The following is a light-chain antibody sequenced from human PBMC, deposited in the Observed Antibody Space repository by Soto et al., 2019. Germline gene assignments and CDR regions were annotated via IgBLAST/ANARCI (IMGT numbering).Light chain of an antibody. CDR1: QTVTRNY. J-gene: IGKJ1*01. CDR2: AAS. CDR3: QQYVSSPLT. Sequence: EIVLSQSPGTLSLSPGERATLSCRASQTVTRNYLAWYQQKPGQAPRLLIYAASSRASGIPDRFSGSGSGTDFTLTISRLEPEDFVVYFCQQYVSSPLTFGQGTKVEIK. V-gene: IGKV3-20*01.